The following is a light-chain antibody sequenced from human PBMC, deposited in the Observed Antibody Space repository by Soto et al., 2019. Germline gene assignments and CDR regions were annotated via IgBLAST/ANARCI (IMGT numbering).Light chain of an antibody. Sequence: QSALTLPPSASGSPGQSVAISCTGTSSDVGGYNYVSWYQQHPGKAPKLMIYEVNKRPSGVPDRFSGSKSGNTASLTVSGLQAEDEADYYCSSYAGSSNLFGTGTKVIVL. J-gene: IGLJ1*01. CDR2: EVN. V-gene: IGLV2-8*01. CDR3: SSYAGSSNL. CDR1: SSDVGGYNY.